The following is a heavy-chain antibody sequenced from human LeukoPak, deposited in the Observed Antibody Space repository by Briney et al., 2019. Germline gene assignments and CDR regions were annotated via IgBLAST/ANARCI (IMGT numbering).Heavy chain of an antibody. CDR3: ASGHDYGDYAGDY. CDR2: ISGSDGST. D-gene: IGHD4-17*01. Sequence: PGGSLRLSCAASGFTFSSYAMSWVRQAPGKGLEWVSGISGSDGSTYYADSVKGRFTISRDNAKNSLYLQMNSLRAEDTAVYYCASGHDYGDYAGDYWGQGTLVTVSS. V-gene: IGHV3-23*01. CDR1: GFTFSSYA. J-gene: IGHJ4*02.